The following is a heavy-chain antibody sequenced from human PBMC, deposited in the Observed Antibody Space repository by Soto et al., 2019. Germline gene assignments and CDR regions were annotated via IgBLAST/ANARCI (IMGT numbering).Heavy chain of an antibody. D-gene: IGHD2-2*01. Sequence: GGSLRLSCTVSGFAFNNYGINWVRQAPGQGLEWVSSVSKSDYTYYSDSVKGRFTISRDNAKNSVSLQMNTLRVEDTAVYYCAREDSIIIPAVSDFWGQGTLVTVSS. J-gene: IGHJ4*02. CDR2: VSKSDYT. CDR3: AREDSIIIPAVSDF. CDR1: GFAFNNYG. V-gene: IGHV3-21*01.